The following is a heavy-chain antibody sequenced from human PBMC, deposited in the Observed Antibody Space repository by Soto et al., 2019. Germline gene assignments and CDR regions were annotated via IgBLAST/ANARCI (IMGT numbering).Heavy chain of an antibody. CDR2: ISSSSSTI. D-gene: IGHD6-13*01. CDR1: GFTFSSYS. CDR3: ARDLGSSWYPEYFQH. Sequence: TGGSLRLSCGASGFTFSSYSMNWVRQAPGKGLEWVSYISSSSSTIYYADSVKGRFTISRDNAKNSLYLQMNSLRAEDTAVYYCARDLGSSWYPEYFQHWGQGTLVTVSS. V-gene: IGHV3-48*01. J-gene: IGHJ1*01.